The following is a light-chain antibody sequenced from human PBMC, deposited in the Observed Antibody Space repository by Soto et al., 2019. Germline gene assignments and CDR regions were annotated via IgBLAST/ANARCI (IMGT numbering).Light chain of an antibody. CDR1: SSNIGSNT. CDR3: AAWDDSLNGSYV. Sequence: QSVLTQPPSASGTPGQRVTISCSGSSSNIGSNTVNCYQQLPGTAPKLLIYSNNQRPSGVPDRFSVSKSVTSASLAISGLQSEDEADYYCAAWDDSLNGSYVFGTGTKLTVL. CDR2: SNN. J-gene: IGLJ1*01. V-gene: IGLV1-44*01.